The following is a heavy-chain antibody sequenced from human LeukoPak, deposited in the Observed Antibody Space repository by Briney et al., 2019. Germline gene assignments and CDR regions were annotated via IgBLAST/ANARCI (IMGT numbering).Heavy chain of an antibody. CDR3: AREGHKRYSYGQPAPYFDY. CDR1: GYTFTCYY. D-gene: IGHD5-18*01. Sequence: ASVKVSCKASGYTFTCYYMHWVRQAPGQGLEWMGRINPNSGGTNYAQKFHGRVTMTRDTSISTAYMDLSRLRPDDTAVYYCAREGHKRYSYGQPAPYFDYWGQGTMVTVSS. J-gene: IGHJ4*02. V-gene: IGHV1-2*06. CDR2: INPNSGGT.